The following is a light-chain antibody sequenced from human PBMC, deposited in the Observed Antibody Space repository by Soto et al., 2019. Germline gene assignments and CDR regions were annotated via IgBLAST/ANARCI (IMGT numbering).Light chain of an antibody. Sequence: EILLTQSPSTLSLSPGERATLSCGASQSVSSYLAWYQQEPGQAPRLLIYDASNRATGIPARFSGSGSGTDFTLTISSLETEDFAVYYCQQRSNWTSITFGQGTRLRL. CDR1: QSVSSY. CDR2: DAS. J-gene: IGKJ5*01. V-gene: IGKV3-11*01. CDR3: QQRSNWTSIT.